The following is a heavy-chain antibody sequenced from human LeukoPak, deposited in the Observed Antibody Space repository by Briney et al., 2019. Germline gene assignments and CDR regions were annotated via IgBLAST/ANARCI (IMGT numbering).Heavy chain of an antibody. Sequence: GGSLRLSCAASGFTFSDYYMSWIRQAPGRGLEWVSYISSSGSTIYYADSVKGRFTISRDDAKNSLYLQMNSLRAEDTAVYYCASDGGPPDYNDIWGQGTMVTVSS. CDR1: GFTFSDYY. CDR2: ISSSGSTI. V-gene: IGHV3-11*01. CDR3: ASDGGPPDYNDI. D-gene: IGHD2-15*01. J-gene: IGHJ3*02.